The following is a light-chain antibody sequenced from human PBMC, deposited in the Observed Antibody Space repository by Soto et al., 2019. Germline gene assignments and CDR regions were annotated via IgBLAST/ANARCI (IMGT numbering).Light chain of an antibody. Sequence: DIQMTQSPSTLSASVEDRVTITCRANQTISTWLAWYQQKPGQAPKLLIYRASTLQTGVPSRISGSGSGTEFTLTISSLQPDDFATYYCQQYSTFSRTFGQGTKVEI. CDR1: QTISTW. CDR3: QQYSTFSRT. CDR2: RAS. V-gene: IGKV1-5*03. J-gene: IGKJ1*01.